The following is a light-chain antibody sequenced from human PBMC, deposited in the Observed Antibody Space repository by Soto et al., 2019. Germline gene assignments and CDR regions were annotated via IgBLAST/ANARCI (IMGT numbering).Light chain of an antibody. J-gene: IGKJ1*01. Sequence: DIQLTQSPSFLSASVGDRVTITCRASQGISSYLAWYQQKPGKAPKLLMYAASSLQSGVPTRFSGSGSGTDFTLTISSLQPEDFATYYCQQSYSTPRTFGQGTKVDI. CDR3: QQSYSTPRT. CDR1: QGISSY. CDR2: AAS. V-gene: IGKV1-39*01.